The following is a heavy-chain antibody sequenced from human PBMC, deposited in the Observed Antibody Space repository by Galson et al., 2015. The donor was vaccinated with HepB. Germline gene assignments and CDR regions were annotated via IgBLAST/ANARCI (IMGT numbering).Heavy chain of an antibody. J-gene: IGHJ5*02. Sequence: ETLSLTCTVSGGSISSYYWSWIRQPPGKGLEWIGYIYYSGSTNYNPSLKSRVTISVDTSKNQFSLKLSSVTAADTAVYYCAATWIQLWLGTPYNWFDPWGQGTLVTVSS. CDR1: GGSISSYY. V-gene: IGHV4-59*01. CDR2: IYYSGST. CDR3: AATWIQLWLGTPYNWFDP. D-gene: IGHD5-18*01.